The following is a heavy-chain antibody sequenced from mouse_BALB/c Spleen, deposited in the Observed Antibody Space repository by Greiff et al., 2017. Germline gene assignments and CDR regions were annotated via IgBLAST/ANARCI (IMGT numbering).Heavy chain of an antibody. V-gene: IGHV5-17*02. J-gene: IGHJ4*01. D-gene: IGHD2-1*01. CDR3: ARYGNLPMDY. CDR1: GFTFSSFG. CDR2: ISSGSSTI. Sequence: DVMLVESGGGLVQPGGSRKLSCAASGFTFSSFGMHWVRQAPEKGLEWVAYISSGSSTIYYADTVKGRFTISRDNPKNTLFLQMTSLRSEDTAMYYCARYGNLPMDYWGQGTSVTVSS.